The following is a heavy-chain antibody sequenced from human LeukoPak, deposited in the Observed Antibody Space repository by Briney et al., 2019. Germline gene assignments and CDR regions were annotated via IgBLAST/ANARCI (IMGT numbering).Heavy chain of an antibody. CDR3: ARRLTQYDCFDP. CDR2: TYHRSTWYN. J-gene: IGHJ5*02. CDR1: GDSVSSNSVT. V-gene: IGHV6-1*01. Sequence: SQTLSLTCAISGDSVSSNSVTWNWIRQSPSRGLEWLGRTYHRSTWYNDYAVSVRGRITVNPDTSKNQFSLHLNSVTPEDTAVYYCARRLTQYDCFDPWGQGILVTVSS. D-gene: IGHD2-2*01.